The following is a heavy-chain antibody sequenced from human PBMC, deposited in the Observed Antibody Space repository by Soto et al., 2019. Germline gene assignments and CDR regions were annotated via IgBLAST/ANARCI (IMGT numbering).Heavy chain of an antibody. J-gene: IGHJ5*02. CDR3: ARDRSIEVADPYNWLDP. D-gene: IGHD6-19*01. Sequence: ASVKVSCKASGYTFTSYGISWVRQAPGQGLEWMGWISAYNGNTNYAQKLQGRVTMTTDTSTSTAYMELRSLRSDDTAVYYCARDRSIEVADPYNWLDPWGQGTLVTVSS. V-gene: IGHV1-18*04. CDR2: ISAYNGNT. CDR1: GYTFTSYG.